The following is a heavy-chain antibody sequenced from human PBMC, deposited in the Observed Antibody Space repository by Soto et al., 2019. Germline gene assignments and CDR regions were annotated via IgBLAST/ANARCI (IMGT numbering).Heavy chain of an antibody. CDR2: IYYSGRT. CDR3: ARQGRGYGDYVLWYFDL. V-gene: IGHV4-59*08. CDR1: GGSISSYY. Sequence: QVQLQESGPGLVKPSETLSLTCTVSGGSISSYYWSWIRQPPGKGLEWIGYIYYSGRTNYNPSLKSRVTIAVDTSKNPFSLKLSSVTAADTAVYYCARQGRGYGDYVLWYFDLWGRGTLVTVSS. J-gene: IGHJ2*01. D-gene: IGHD4-17*01.